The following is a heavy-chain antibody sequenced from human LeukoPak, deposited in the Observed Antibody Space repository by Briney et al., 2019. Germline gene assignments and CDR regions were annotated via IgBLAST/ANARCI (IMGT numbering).Heavy chain of an antibody. D-gene: IGHD6-19*01. CDR3: ARRVRSGWSLDY. J-gene: IGHJ4*02. V-gene: IGHV3-53*01. CDR1: GFTVSSNY. CDR2: IYSGGST. Sequence: GGSLRLSCAASGFTVSSNYMSWVRQAPGKGPEWVSVIYSGGSTYYADSVKGRFTISRDNSKNTLYLQMNSLRAEDTAVYYCARRVRSGWSLDYWGQGTLVTVSS.